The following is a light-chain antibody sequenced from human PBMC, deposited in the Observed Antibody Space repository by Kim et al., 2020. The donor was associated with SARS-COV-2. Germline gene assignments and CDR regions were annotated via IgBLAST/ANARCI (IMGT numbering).Light chain of an antibody. V-gene: IGKV3-20*01. CDR3: QQYAGSPLYS. CDR1: QSVNRNY. CDR2: GAS. J-gene: IGKJ2*03. Sequence: CPGDRATHSCRASQSVNRNYLGWYQQKPGQAPRLLIYGASTRATGIPDRFTGSGSGTDFSLTISTLEPEDFAVYYCQQYAGSPLYSFGQGTKLEI.